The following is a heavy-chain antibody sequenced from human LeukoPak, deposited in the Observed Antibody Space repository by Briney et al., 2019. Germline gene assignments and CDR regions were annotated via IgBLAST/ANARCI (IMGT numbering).Heavy chain of an antibody. CDR2: LSGSGGST. J-gene: IGHJ5*02. V-gene: IGHV3-23*01. D-gene: IGHD2-2*01. Sequence: GGSLRLSCAAPGFTFSSYGMSWVRQAPGKGLEWVSVLSGSGGSTYYADSVKGRFTISRDNSKNTLYLQMNSLRAEDTSVYYCAVSRGSKGRYWFDPWGQGTLVTVSS. CDR1: GFTFSSYG. CDR3: AVSRGSKGRYWFDP.